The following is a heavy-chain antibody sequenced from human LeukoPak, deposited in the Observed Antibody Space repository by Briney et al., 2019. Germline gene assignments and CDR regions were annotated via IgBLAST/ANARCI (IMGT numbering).Heavy chain of an antibody. CDR3: VREGQLANYNWFDP. Sequence: SETLSLTCTVSGGSISPYYWSWIRQSPGEGLEWIGYIYYSGNTNYNPSLKSRVTISVDTSKKQFSLKLTSVTAADTAVYYCVREGQLANYNWFDPWGQGTLVTVSS. V-gene: IGHV4-59*01. CDR2: IYYSGNT. CDR1: GGSISPYY. J-gene: IGHJ5*02. D-gene: IGHD6-6*01.